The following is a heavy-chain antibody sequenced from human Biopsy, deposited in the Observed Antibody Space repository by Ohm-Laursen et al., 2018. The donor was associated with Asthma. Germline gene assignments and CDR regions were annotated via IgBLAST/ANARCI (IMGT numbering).Heavy chain of an antibody. V-gene: IGHV4-59*07. Sequence: SDTLSLTCTVSGGSISRDYWSWLRQSPGKGLEWIVYIHNSGNTNYNPSLKSRVTISLDTSKNHFSLRLSFVTAADTAVYFCARGQGRGIQLWSLDPWGQGILVTVSS. J-gene: IGHJ5*02. D-gene: IGHD5-18*01. CDR1: GGSISRDY. CDR2: IHNSGNT. CDR3: ARGQGRGIQLWSLDP.